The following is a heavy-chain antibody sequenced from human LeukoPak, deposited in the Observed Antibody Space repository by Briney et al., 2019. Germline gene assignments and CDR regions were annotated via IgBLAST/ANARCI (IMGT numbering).Heavy chain of an antibody. J-gene: IGHJ4*02. CDR3: AKDFDYGGKFIDC. CDR1: GLTFGSYG. V-gene: IGHV3-30*02. D-gene: IGHD4-23*01. Sequence: GSLRLSCAASGLTFGSYGMHWVRQAPGNGLEWVTFIRYDGSDKYYADSVKGRFTVSRDNSKSTLYLQMNSLRAEDTGVYYCAKDFDYGGKFIDCWGQGTPVTVSS. CDR2: IRYDGSDK.